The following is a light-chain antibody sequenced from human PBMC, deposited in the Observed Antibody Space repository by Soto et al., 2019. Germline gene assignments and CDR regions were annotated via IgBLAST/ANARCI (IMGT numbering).Light chain of an antibody. CDR2: GAS. CDR1: QSVSSSY. V-gene: IGKV3-20*01. CDR3: QQYGSSPRT. J-gene: IGKJ1*01. Sequence: ILLTQSPGTLSLSPGERATLSCRASQSVSSSYLAWYQQKPGHAPRLLMYGASSRATGIPERVSGSGSGTDSTLTISRLGPEDFAVYYCQQYGSSPRTFGQGTKV.